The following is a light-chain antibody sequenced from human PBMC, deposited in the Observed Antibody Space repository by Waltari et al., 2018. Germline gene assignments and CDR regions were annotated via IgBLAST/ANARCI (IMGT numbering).Light chain of an antibody. V-gene: IGLV2-14*01. CDR3: SSYTTSSAPGV. J-gene: IGLJ1*01. Sequence: QSALTQPASVSGSPGQSITISCPGTDSDVVAYDFFSLYQQHPGKAPHLIIYEVSNRPSGISNRFSASKSGNTASLTISGLQAEDEADYYCSSYTTSSAPGVFGTGTRVTVL. CDR1: DSDVVAYDF. CDR2: EVS.